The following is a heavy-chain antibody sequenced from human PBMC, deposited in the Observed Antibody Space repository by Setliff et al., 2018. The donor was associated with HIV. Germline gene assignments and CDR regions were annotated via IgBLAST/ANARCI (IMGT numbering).Heavy chain of an antibody. J-gene: IGHJ5*02. Sequence: ASVTVSCKASGYTFTKYDINWVRQATGQAREWMGWKNPNSGSTGYAQKFQGRVTITRDTSISPAYMEMSSLRSEDTAVYYCAGMNCSTNNCPESNWFDPWGQGTLVTVSS. CDR3: AGMNCSTNNCPESNWFDP. D-gene: IGHD2-2*01. V-gene: IGHV1-8*03. CDR2: KNPNSGST. CDR1: GYTFTKYD.